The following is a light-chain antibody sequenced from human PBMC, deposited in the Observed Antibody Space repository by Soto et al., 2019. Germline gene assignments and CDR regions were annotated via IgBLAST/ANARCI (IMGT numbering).Light chain of an antibody. J-gene: IGKJ5*01. V-gene: IGKV3-20*01. CDR3: QQYGSSPPIT. CDR1: QSVDSS. CDR2: GAS. Sequence: PGAIVTLSCRASQSVDSSLAWYQQKPGQAPRLLIYGASTRATGVPDRFSGSGSGTDFTLTISRLEPEDFAVYYCQQYGSSPPITFGQGTRLEIK.